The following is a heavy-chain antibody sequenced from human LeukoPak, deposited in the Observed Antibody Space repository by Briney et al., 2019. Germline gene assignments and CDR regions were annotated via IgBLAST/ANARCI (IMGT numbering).Heavy chain of an antibody. CDR3: AKITGCSSTSCYSH. V-gene: IGHV3-23*01. CDR1: GFTFSSYA. J-gene: IGHJ4*02. Sequence: PGGSLRLSCAASGFTFSSYAMSWVRQAPGKGLEWVSAINGSGGSTYYADSVKGRFTISRDNSKNTLYLQMNSLRAEDTAVYYCAKITGCSSTSCYSHWGQGTLVTVSS. D-gene: IGHD2-2*01. CDR2: INGSGGST.